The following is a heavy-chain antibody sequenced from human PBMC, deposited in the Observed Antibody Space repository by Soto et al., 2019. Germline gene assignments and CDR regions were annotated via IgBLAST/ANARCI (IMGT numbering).Heavy chain of an antibody. V-gene: IGHV3-74*01. D-gene: IGHD6-13*01. Sequence: GGSLRLSCAASGFTFSSYWMHWVRQAPGKGLVWVSRINSDGSSKSYADSAKGRFTISRDNAKNTLYLQMNSLRAEDTAVYYCARAGSSSSPEGYYYYYMDVWGKGTTVTVSS. CDR2: INSDGSSK. CDR1: GFTFSSYW. CDR3: ARAGSSSSPEGYYYYYMDV. J-gene: IGHJ6*03.